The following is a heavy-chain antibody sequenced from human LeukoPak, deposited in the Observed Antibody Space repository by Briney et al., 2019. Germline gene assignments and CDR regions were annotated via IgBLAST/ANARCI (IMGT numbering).Heavy chain of an antibody. J-gene: IGHJ4*02. Sequence: GPSVKASCKAFGYTFTGYYMHGVGQAPGQGLEGLGIINPSGGSTSYAQKFQGRVTMTRDTSTSTVYMELSSLRSEDTAVYYCARSQRGYSGYEYGYWGQGTLVTVSS. CDR3: ARSQRGYSGYEYGY. CDR2: INPSGGST. D-gene: IGHD5-12*01. V-gene: IGHV1-46*01. CDR1: GYTFTGYY.